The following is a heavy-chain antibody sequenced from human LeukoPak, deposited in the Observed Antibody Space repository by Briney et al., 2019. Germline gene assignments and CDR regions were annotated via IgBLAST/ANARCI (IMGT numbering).Heavy chain of an antibody. D-gene: IGHD2-2*01. CDR2: SGGTT. CDR3: ARSTVVQGYCSSPSCPLIY. J-gene: IGHJ4*02. V-gene: IGHV3-23*01. CDR1: GFTFSNYA. Sequence: PGGSLSLSCAASGFTFSNYAVSWVRQAPGKGLEWVSYSGGTTYYADSVKGRFTISRDNSKNTLYLQMSSLRAEDTAVYYCARSTVVQGYCSSPSCPLIYWGQGTLVTVSS.